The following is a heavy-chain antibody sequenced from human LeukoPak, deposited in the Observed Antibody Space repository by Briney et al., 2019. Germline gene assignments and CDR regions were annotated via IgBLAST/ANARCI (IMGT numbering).Heavy chain of an antibody. V-gene: IGHV4-59*01. Sequence: SETLSLTCTVSGGSISSYYWNWIRQPPGKGLERIGYIYYSGSTNYNPSLKSRVTISVDTSKNQFSLKLSSVTAADTAVYYCAREPQQFLEWLLDASPDYYYYMDVWGKGTTVTVSS. D-gene: IGHD3-3*01. CDR1: GGSISSYY. CDR2: IYYSGST. J-gene: IGHJ6*03. CDR3: AREPQQFLEWLLDASPDYYYYMDV.